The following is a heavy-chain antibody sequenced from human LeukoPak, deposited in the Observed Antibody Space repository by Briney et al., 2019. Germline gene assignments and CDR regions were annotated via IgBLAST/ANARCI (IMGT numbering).Heavy chain of an antibody. CDR3: ARHLGTYSDH. J-gene: IGHJ4*02. CDR2: INSDGSST. CDR1: GFTFSGYW. D-gene: IGHD7-27*01. V-gene: IGHV3-74*01. Sequence: GGSLRLSCAASGFTFSGYWMYWVRQAPGKGLVWVSLINSDGSSTNYADSVKGRFTISRDNAKNTLYLQVNSLRADDTAVYYCARHLGTYSDHWGQGTLVTVSS.